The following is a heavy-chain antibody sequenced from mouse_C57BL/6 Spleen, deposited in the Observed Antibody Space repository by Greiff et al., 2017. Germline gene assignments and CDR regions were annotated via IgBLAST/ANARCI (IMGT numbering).Heavy chain of an antibody. CDR3: ARLGGHDERYAMDY. D-gene: IGHD3-1*01. CDR1: GYSIPSGYY. V-gene: IGHV3-6*01. CDR2: ISYDGSN. Sequence: EVKLVESGPGLVKPSQSLSLTCSVTGYSIPSGYYWNWIRQFPGNKLEWMGYISYDGSNNYNPSLKNRISITRDTSKNQFFLKLNSVTTEDTATYYCARLGGHDERYAMDYWGQGTSVTVSS. J-gene: IGHJ4*01.